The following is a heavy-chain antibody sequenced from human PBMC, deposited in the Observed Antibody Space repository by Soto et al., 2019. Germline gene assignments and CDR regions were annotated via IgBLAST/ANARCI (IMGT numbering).Heavy chain of an antibody. CDR3: RFGSGVPGTIDY. CDR2: ISAGRAT. J-gene: IGHJ4*02. V-gene: IGHV3-23*01. CDR1: GFIFSTYA. D-gene: IGHD3-10*02. Sequence: EVQLLESGGGLVQPGGSLRLSCAASGFIFSTYAMNWVRQAPGKGLEWVSGISAGRATYYAESVKGRFTVSRDNSQNTVFLQMNSLGGEDTAVYCSRFGSGVPGTIDYWGQGTPVTASS.